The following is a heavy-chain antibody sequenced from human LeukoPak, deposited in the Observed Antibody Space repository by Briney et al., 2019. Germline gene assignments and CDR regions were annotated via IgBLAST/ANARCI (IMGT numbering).Heavy chain of an antibody. Sequence: SETLSLTCAVSGYSISSGYYWGWIRQPPGKGLEWIGSTYHSGGTYYNPSLKSRVTISVDTSKNQFSLKLSSVTAADTAVYYCAAIVVGATIRTGRYFDYWGQGTLVTVSS. V-gene: IGHV4-38-2*01. D-gene: IGHD1-26*01. J-gene: IGHJ4*02. CDR2: TYHSGGT. CDR1: GYSISSGYY. CDR3: AAIVVGATIRTGRYFDY.